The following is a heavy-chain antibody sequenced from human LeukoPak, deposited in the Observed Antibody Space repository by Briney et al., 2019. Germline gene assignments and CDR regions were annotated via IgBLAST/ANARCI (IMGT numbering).Heavy chain of an antibody. D-gene: IGHD3-22*01. CDR1: GFTFGDYA. CDR2: IRSKAYGGTT. Sequence: GGSLRLSCTASGFTFGDYAMSWVRQAPGKGLEWVGFIRSKAYGGTTEYAASVKGRFTISRDDSKSIAYLQMNSLRAEDTAVYYCARDPGGRENYDSSGHYYMDVWGKGPRSPSP. J-gene: IGHJ6*03. V-gene: IGHV3-49*04. CDR3: ARDPGGRENYDSSGHYYMDV.